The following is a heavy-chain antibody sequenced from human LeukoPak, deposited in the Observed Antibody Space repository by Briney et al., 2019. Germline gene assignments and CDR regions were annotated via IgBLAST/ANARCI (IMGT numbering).Heavy chain of an antibody. D-gene: IGHD5-12*01. J-gene: IGHJ6*02. CDR2: IYYSGST. CDR1: GGSMSPYH. Sequence: PSETLSLTCTVSGGSMSPYHWGWIRQPPGKGLEWTGYIYYSGSTNYNPSLKSRVTISVDTSKNQFSLKLSSVTAADTAVYYCARLRVDYYGMDVWGQGTTVTVSS. V-gene: IGHV4-59*08. CDR3: ARLRVDYYGMDV.